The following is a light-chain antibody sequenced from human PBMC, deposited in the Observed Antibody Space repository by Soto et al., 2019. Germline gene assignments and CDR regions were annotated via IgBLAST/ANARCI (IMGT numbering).Light chain of an antibody. Sequence: EIVLTQSPGTLSLSPGERATLSCRASQSVSSSYLAWYQQKPGQAPRLLIYGASSRATGIPDRFSGSGSGTDFTLTISRLEPEDFATYYCQKYDSAPRTFGQGTKV. CDR3: QKYDSAPRT. CDR1: QSVSSSY. CDR2: GAS. V-gene: IGKV3-20*01. J-gene: IGKJ1*01.